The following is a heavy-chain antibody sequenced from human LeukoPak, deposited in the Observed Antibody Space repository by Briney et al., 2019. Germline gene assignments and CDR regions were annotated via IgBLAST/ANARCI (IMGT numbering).Heavy chain of an antibody. CDR1: GFTFSSYS. Sequence: SGGSLRLSCAASGFTFSSYSMNWVRQAPGKGLEWVSSISSSSSYIYYADSVKGRFTISRDNAKNSLYLQMNSLGAEDTAVYYCAREPDCSSTSCYFGYYYGMDVWGQGTTVTVSS. J-gene: IGHJ6*02. CDR3: AREPDCSSTSCYFGYYYGMDV. D-gene: IGHD2-2*01. CDR2: ISSSSSYI. V-gene: IGHV3-21*01.